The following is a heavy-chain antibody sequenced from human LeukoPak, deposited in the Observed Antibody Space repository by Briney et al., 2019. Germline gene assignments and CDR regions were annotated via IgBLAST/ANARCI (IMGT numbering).Heavy chain of an antibody. D-gene: IGHD6-13*01. CDR1: GFSFSSYE. J-gene: IGHJ4*02. V-gene: IGHV3-21*01. CDR3: ASHHGYTSTWPFDY. CDR2: ISGSTTYI. Sequence: GGTLRLSCAASGFSFSSYEMNWVRQAPGKGLEWVSAISGSTTYIYYADSVKGRFTISRDNAKNSLYLQMNNLRTDDTAVYYCASHHGYTSTWPFDYWGQGTRVTVSS.